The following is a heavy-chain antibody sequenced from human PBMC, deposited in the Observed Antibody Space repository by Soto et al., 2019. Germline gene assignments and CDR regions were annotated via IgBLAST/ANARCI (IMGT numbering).Heavy chain of an antibody. CDR2: IFSNDEK. D-gene: IGHD3-16*02. CDR1: GFSLSNARMG. CDR3: ARISYDYVWGSYRYKDWYFDL. Sequence: QVTLKESGPVLVKPTETLTLTCTVSGFSLSNARMGVSWIRQPPVKALEWLAHIFSNDEKSYSTSLKSRLTISKDTSKSQVVLTMTNMDPVERATYYCARISYDYVWGSYRYKDWYFDLWGRGTLVTVSS. J-gene: IGHJ2*01. V-gene: IGHV2-26*01.